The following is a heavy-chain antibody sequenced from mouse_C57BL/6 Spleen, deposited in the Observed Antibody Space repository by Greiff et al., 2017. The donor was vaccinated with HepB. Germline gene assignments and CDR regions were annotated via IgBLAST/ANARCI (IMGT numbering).Heavy chain of an antibody. CDR1: GFTFSSYA. CDR2: ISDGGSYT. CDR3: ARCYYGSTLHWYFDV. Sequence: EVMLVESGGGLVKPGGSLKLSCAASGFTFSSYAMSWVRQTPEKRLEWVATISDGGSYTYYPDNVKGRFTISRDNAKNNLYLQMSHLKSEDTAMYYCARCYYGSTLHWYFDVWGTGTTVTVSS. D-gene: IGHD1-1*01. V-gene: IGHV5-4*03. J-gene: IGHJ1*03.